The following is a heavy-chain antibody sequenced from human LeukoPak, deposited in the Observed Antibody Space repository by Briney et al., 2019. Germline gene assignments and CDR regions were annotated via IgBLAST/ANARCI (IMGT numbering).Heavy chain of an antibody. D-gene: IGHD4-23*01. J-gene: IGHJ3*02. CDR1: EGTFSSYA. CDR3: ASLAGGNSESGDAFDI. CDR2: IIPIFGTA. Sequence: ASVKVSCKASEGTFSSYAISWVRQAPGQGLEWMGGIIPIFGTANYAQKFQGRVTITADKSTSTAYMELSSLRSEDTAVYYCASLAGGNSESGDAFDIWGQGTMVTVSS. V-gene: IGHV1-69*06.